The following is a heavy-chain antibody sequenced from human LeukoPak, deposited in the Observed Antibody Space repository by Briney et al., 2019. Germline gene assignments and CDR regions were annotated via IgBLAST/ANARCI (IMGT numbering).Heavy chain of an antibody. J-gene: IGHJ5*02. Sequence: SETLSLTCTVSGGSISSYYWSWIRQPAGKGLEWIGRIYTSGSTNYNPSLKSRVTMSVDTSKNRFSLKLSSVTAADTAVYYCAREAIFGVVHGAWFDPWGQGTLVTVSS. CDR3: AREAIFGVVHGAWFDP. CDR1: GGSISSYY. V-gene: IGHV4-4*07. D-gene: IGHD3-3*01. CDR2: IYTSGST.